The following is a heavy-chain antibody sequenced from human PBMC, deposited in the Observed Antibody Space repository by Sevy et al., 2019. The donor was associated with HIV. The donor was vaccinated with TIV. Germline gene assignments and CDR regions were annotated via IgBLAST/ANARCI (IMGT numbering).Heavy chain of an antibody. J-gene: IGHJ4*02. CDR2: ISYDGSNK. Sequence: GGSLRLSCAASEFTFSSYAMHWVRQAPGKGLEWVAVISYDGSNKYYADSVKGRFTISRDNSKNTLYLQMNSLRAEDTAVYYCARDTLNYYYDSSGYYYGKAHYFDYWGQGTLVTVSS. CDR3: ARDTLNYYYDSSGYYYGKAHYFDY. V-gene: IGHV3-30-3*01. CDR1: EFTFSSYA. D-gene: IGHD3-22*01.